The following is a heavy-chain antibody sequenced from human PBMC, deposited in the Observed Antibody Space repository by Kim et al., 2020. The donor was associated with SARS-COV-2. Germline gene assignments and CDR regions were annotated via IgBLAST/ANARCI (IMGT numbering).Heavy chain of an antibody. V-gene: IGHV3-43*02. CDR3: AKDTTRYYDFWSGSTTRYYGMDV. J-gene: IGHJ6*02. Sequence: GGSLRLSCAASGFTFDDYAMHWVRQAPGKGLEWVSLISGDGGSTYYADSVKGRFTISRDNSKNSLYLQMNSLRTEDTALYYCAKDTTRYYDFWSGSTTRYYGMDVWGQGTTVTVSS. CDR1: GFTFDDYA. CDR2: ISGDGGST. D-gene: IGHD3-3*01.